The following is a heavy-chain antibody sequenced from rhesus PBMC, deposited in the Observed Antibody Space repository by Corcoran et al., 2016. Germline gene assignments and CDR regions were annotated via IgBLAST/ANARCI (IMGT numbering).Heavy chain of an antibody. V-gene: IGHV4-173*01. CDR1: DDSIIKKY. Sequence: QVQLQESGPGLVKPSETLSLTCAVSDDSIIKKYWSWVRQTPGKGLEWIGPISVSGGSTAYNPSHKSRFTISIDPSKKQLSLRLRSVTAADTALYYCAEGGPNSPYWGQGVLVTVSS. J-gene: IGHJ4*01. CDR2: ISVSGGST. D-gene: IGHD1-44*01. CDR3: AEGGPNSPY.